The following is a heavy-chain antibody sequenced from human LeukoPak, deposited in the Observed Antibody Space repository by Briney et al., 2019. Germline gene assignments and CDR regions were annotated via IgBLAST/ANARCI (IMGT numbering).Heavy chain of an antibody. D-gene: IGHD1-26*01. Sequence: SVKVSCKASGGTFSSYAISWVRQAPGQGLEWMGGIIPIFGTANYAQKFQGRVTITTDESTSTAYMELSGLRSEDTAVYYCARDRGSGSYSRVLDYWGQGTLVIVSS. CDR2: IIPIFGTA. V-gene: IGHV1-69*05. J-gene: IGHJ4*02. CDR3: ARDRGSGSYSRVLDY. CDR1: GGTFSSYA.